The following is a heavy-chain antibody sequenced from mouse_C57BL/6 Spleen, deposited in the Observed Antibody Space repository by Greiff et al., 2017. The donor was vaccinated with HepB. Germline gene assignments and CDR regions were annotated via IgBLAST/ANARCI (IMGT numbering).Heavy chain of an antibody. CDR1: GFTFSSYA. J-gene: IGHJ2*01. CDR2: ISSGGDYI. Sequence: EVKLVESGEGLVKPGGSLKLSCAASGFTFSSYAMSWVRQTPEKRLEWVAYISSGGDYIYYADTVKGRFTISRDNARNTRYLQMSSLKSEDTAMYYCTRGNYDYDDGFDYWGQGTTLTVSS. CDR3: TRGNYDYDDGFDY. V-gene: IGHV5-9-1*02. D-gene: IGHD2-4*01.